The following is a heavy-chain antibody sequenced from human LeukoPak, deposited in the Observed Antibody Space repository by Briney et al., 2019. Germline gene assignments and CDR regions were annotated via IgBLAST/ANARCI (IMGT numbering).Heavy chain of an antibody. J-gene: IGHJ4*02. CDR1: GFTFSIYA. V-gene: IGHV4-34*01. CDR2: INHSGST. D-gene: IGHD2-2*01. CDR3: ARAYQD. Sequence: GSLRLSCAASGFTFSIYAMNWVRQPPGKGLEWIGEINHSGSTNYNPSLKSRVTISVDTSKNQFSLKLSSVTAADTAVYYCARAYQDWGQGTLVTVSS.